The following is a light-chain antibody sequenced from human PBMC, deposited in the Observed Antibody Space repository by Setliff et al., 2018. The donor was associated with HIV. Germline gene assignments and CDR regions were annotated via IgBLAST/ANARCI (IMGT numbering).Light chain of an antibody. Sequence: QSVLAQPASVSGSPGQSITISCTGTSSDVGGYNYVSWYQQHPGKAPKLMIYGVIYRPSGVSNRFSGSKSGNTASLTISGLQAEDEADYYCSSYTSSSTPYVFGTGTKVTV. CDR2: GVI. CDR3: SSYTSSSTPYV. V-gene: IGLV2-14*03. CDR1: SSDVGGYNY. J-gene: IGLJ1*01.